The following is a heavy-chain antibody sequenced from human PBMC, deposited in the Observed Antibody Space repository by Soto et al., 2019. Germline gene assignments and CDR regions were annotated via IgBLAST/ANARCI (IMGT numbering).Heavy chain of an antibody. CDR1: GYTFTSYD. Sequence: ASVKVSCKASGYTFTSYDINSVRQATGQGLERMGWMNPKSSNTGYAQKFQGRVTMTRNTSISTAYMELSSLRFEDTAVYYCVRSCDDLDIWGQGTMVTVSS. J-gene: IGHJ3*02. CDR3: VRSCDDLDI. CDR2: MNPKSSNT. V-gene: IGHV1-8*01.